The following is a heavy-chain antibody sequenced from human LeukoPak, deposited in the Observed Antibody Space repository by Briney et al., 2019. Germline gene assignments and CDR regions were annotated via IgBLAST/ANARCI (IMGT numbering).Heavy chain of an antibody. Sequence: ASVKVSCKASGYTFTSYDINWVRQATGQGLEWMGWMNPNSGNTGYAQKFQGRVTITADESTSTAYMELSSLRSEDTAVYYCVFGGRHCDLSYYFDYWGQGTLVTVSS. CDR3: VFGGRHCDLSYYFDY. D-gene: IGHD3-16*01. J-gene: IGHJ4*02. CDR1: GYTFTSYD. CDR2: MNPNSGNT. V-gene: IGHV1-8*01.